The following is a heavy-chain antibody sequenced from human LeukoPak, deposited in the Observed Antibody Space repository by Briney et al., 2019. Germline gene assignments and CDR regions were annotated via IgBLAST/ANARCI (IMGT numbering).Heavy chain of an antibody. CDR2: IYTSGST. D-gene: IGHD3-22*01. V-gene: IGHV4-4*07. Sequence: SETLSLTCTVSGGSISSYYWSRIRQPAGKGLEWIGRIYTSGSTNYNPSLKSRVTMSVDTSKNQFSLKLSSVTAADTAVYYCARDYDSSGNDAFDIWGQGTMVTVSS. CDR3: ARDYDSSGNDAFDI. CDR1: GGSISSYY. J-gene: IGHJ3*02.